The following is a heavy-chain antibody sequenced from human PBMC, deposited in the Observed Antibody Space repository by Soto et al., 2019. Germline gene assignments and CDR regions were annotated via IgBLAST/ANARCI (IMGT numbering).Heavy chain of an antibody. CDR3: ARNCTYYTHV. V-gene: IGHV4-39*07. J-gene: IGHJ6*03. D-gene: IGHD2-21*01. CDR2: IHHSGST. CDR1: GGSISSSSYY. Sequence: SSETLSLTCTVSGGSISSSSYYWGWIRQPPGKGLEWIGEIHHSGSTNYNPSLKSRLTISVDRSKNQFSLELSSVTAADTAVYFCARNCTYYTHVWGKGTTVTVSS.